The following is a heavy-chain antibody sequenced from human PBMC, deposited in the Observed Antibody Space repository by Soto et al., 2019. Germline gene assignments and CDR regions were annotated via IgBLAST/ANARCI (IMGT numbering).Heavy chain of an antibody. CDR2: IYYSGST. Sequence: QVQLQESGPGLVKPSETLSLTCTVSGGSISSYYWSWIRQPPGKGLEWIGYIYYSGSTNYNPSLTSRVTISVDTSKNQFSLKLSSVTAADTAVYYCASQSQYYYGSGSLHIFDYWGQGTLVTVSS. J-gene: IGHJ4*02. CDR1: GGSISSYY. V-gene: IGHV4-59*01. D-gene: IGHD3-10*01. CDR3: ASQSQYYYGSGSLHIFDY.